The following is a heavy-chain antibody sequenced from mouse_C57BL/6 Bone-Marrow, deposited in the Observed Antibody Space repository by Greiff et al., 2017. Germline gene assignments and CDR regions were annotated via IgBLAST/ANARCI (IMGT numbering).Heavy chain of an antibody. J-gene: IGHJ4*01. Sequence: VQLQQSGPELVKPGASVKISCKASGYAFSSSWMNWVKQRPGKGLEWIGRIYPGDGDTNYNGKFKGKATLTADKSSSTAYMQLSSLTSEDSAVYFSARHSYYYAMDYWGQGTSVTVSS. CDR3: ARHSYYYAMDY. CDR1: GYAFSSSW. V-gene: IGHV1-82*01. CDR2: IYPGDGDT.